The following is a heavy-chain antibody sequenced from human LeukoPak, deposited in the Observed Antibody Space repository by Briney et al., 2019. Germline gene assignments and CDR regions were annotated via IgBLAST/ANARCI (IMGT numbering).Heavy chain of an antibody. D-gene: IGHD6-13*01. V-gene: IGHV3-53*01. CDR2: IYSGGTT. CDR1: GFTVSSIY. CDR3: ARASSIGAAGLFDY. J-gene: IGHJ4*02. Sequence: PEGSLRLSCAASGFTVSSIYMNWVRQAPGKGLEWVSVIYSGGTTYYADSVKGRFTISRDNSKNTLYLQMNSLRAEDTAVYYCARASSIGAAGLFDYWGQGTLVTVSS.